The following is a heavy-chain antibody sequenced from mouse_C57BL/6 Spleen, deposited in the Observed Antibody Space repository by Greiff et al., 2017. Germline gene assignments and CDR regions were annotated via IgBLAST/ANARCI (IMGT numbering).Heavy chain of an antibody. V-gene: IGHV3-6*01. CDR3: ARPSYAMDY. CDR2: ISYDGSN. CDR1: GYSITSGYY. Sequence: ESGPGLVKPSQSLSLTCSVTGYSITSGYYWNWIRQFPGNKLEWMGYISYDGSNNYNPSLKNRISITRDTSKNQFFLKLNSVTTEDTATYYCARPSYAMDYWGQGTSVTVSS. J-gene: IGHJ4*01.